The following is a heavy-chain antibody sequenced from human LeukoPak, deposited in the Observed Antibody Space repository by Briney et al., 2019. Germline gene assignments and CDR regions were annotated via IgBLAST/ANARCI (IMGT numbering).Heavy chain of an antibody. J-gene: IGHJ4*02. CDR1: GFTFNNFA. CDR3: AKTTVGYSSGRYPGWPADY. V-gene: IGHV3-23*01. Sequence: GGSLRLSCAASGFTFNNFAIYWVRQAPGKGLEWVSGISGSGGDTYFADSVKGRFSISRDNFKSTVYLQMNSLRAEDTAVYYCAKTTVGYSSGRYPGWPADYWGQGALVTVSS. CDR2: ISGSGGDT. D-gene: IGHD6-19*01.